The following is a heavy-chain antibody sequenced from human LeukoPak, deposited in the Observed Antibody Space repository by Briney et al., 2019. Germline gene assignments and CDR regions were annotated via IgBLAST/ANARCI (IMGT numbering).Heavy chain of an antibody. CDR1: GGSISSGDYY. V-gene: IGHV4-30-4*01. CDR3: ARGSGDYALDY. Sequence: PSETLSLTCTVSGGSISSGDYYWSWIRQPPGKGLEWIGYIYYSGSTYYNPSLNSRVTISVDTSKNQFSLKLSSVTAADTAVYYCARGSGDYALDYWGQGTLVTVSS. J-gene: IGHJ4*02. D-gene: IGHD4-17*01. CDR2: IYYSGST.